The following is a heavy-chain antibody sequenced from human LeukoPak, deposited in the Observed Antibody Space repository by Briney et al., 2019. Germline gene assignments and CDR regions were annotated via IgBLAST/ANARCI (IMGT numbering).Heavy chain of an antibody. V-gene: IGHV4-59*08. D-gene: IGHD6-13*01. CDR1: GGSISYFY. CDR2: VYYSGST. Sequence: PSETLSLTCTVSGGSISYFYWNWIRQPPGKGLEWVGHVYYSGSTNYNPSLKRGGNISVDTCKNQFSLKLSSVTAADTAVYYCASYSSTWPTYYFDFWGQGALLTVSS. CDR3: ASYSSTWPTYYFDF. J-gene: IGHJ4*02.